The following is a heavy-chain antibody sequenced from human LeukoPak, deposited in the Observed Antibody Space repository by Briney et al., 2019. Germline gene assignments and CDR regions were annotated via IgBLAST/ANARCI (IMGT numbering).Heavy chain of an antibody. CDR1: GDSLRNGYY. D-gene: IGHD2-21*01. J-gene: IGHJ3*01. V-gene: IGHV4-38-2*02. CDR2: VYHSGKT. CDR3: ASDYSSESEGFDF. Sequence: PSETLSLTCSVSGDSLRNGYYWGFIRQPPGKGLEWIASVYHSGKTYCNPSLKSRVTMSVDTSNNQFSLKLTSVSAADTALYYCASDYSSESEGFDFWGHGTMVTVSS.